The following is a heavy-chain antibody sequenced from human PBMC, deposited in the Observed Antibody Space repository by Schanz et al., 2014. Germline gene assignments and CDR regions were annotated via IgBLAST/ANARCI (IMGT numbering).Heavy chain of an antibody. CDR3: ARDHTTESYYSAGPPIDY. CDR1: GFGFSSYS. J-gene: IGHJ4*02. D-gene: IGHD1-26*01. Sequence: EVQLVASGGGLVQPGGSLRLSCAASGFGFSSYSMNWVRQAPGKGLEWVSYISGSSRTIYYADSMKGRFTVSRDNAENALYLQMNSLRAEDTAVYYCARDHTTESYYSAGPPIDYWGQGTLLTVSA. V-gene: IGHV3-48*01. CDR2: ISGSSRTI.